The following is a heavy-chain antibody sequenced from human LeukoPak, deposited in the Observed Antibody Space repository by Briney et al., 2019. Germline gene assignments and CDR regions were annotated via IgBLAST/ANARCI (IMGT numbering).Heavy chain of an antibody. Sequence: GASVKVSCKASGSTFSSYAISWVRQAPGQGLEWMGGIIPIFGTANYAQKFQGRVTITADESTSTAYMELSSLRSEDTAVYYCARDGYSYGNKYYFDYWGQGTLVTVSS. J-gene: IGHJ4*02. CDR1: GSTFSSYA. V-gene: IGHV1-69*13. CDR2: IIPIFGTA. D-gene: IGHD5-18*01. CDR3: ARDGYSYGNKYYFDY.